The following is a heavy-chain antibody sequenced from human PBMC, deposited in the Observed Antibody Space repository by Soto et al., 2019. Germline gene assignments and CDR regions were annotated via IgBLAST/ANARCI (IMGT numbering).Heavy chain of an antibody. D-gene: IGHD3-22*01. CDR1: GFSFSGYK. Sequence: GSLRLSCSASGFSFSGYKLKWVRQAPGKGLEWVSSISGDSNYIYYADSVQGRFTISRDNTKNSVYLQMNSLRAEDTAVYYCARVVYFDRSAYGLWGQGTMVTVSS. V-gene: IGHV3-21*06. CDR3: ARVVYFDRSAYGL. CDR2: ISGDSNYI. J-gene: IGHJ3*01.